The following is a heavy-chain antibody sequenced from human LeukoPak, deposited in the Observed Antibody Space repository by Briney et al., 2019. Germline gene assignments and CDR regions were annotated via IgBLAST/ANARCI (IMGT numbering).Heavy chain of an antibody. CDR1: GFTFSNYA. V-gene: IGHV3-23*01. CDR2: ISGSGGST. CDR3: AKGGQNYDFWRFDY. Sequence: GGSLRLSCAASGFTFSNYAMNWVRHAPGKGLEWVSSISGSGGSTYFAGSVKGRVTISRDNSKNTMYMQMNSLRVEDTAVYYCAKGGQNYDFWRFDYWGQGSLVTVST. J-gene: IGHJ4*02. D-gene: IGHD3-3*01.